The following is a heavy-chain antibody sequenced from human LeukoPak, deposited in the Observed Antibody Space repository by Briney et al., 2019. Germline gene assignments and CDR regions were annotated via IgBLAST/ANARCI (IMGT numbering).Heavy chain of an antibody. CDR3: AKDRGSMFWGLGPN. CDR2: ISWNSGSI. D-gene: IGHD3-16*01. Sequence: PGRSLRLSCAASGFTFDDYAMYWVRQAPGKGLGWVSSISWNSGSIAYADSVKGRFTISRDNAKNSLYLQMNSLRAEDTALYYCAKDRGSMFWGLGPNWGQGTLVTVSS. CDR1: GFTFDDYA. J-gene: IGHJ4*02. V-gene: IGHV3-9*01.